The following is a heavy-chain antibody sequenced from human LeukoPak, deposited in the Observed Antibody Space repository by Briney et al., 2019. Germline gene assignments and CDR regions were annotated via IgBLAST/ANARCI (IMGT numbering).Heavy chain of an antibody. CDR2: ISSSGSTI. D-gene: IGHD3-10*01. CDR1: GFTFSSYE. V-gene: IGHV3-48*03. Sequence: GGSLRLSCAASGFTFSSYEMNWVRQAPGKGLEWVSYISSSGSTIYYADSVKGRFTISRDNAKNSLYLQMNSLRAEDTAVYYCARALGVPSDYWGQGTLVTVSS. CDR3: ARALGVPSDY. J-gene: IGHJ4*02.